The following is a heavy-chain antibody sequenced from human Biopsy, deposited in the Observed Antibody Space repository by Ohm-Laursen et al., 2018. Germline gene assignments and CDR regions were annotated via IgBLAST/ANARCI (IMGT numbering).Heavy chain of an antibody. D-gene: IGHD3-10*01. Sequence: SLRLSCAAFGFTFKNDNMHWVRQAPGKGLEWVSVISGSGASTDSADSVKGRFTISRDNSKNTLYLQMNSLRAEDTAVYYCARRGWGSGSSPSDYWGQGTLVTVSS. V-gene: IGHV3-23*01. J-gene: IGHJ4*02. CDR1: GFTFKNDN. CDR2: ISGSGAST. CDR3: ARRGWGSGSSPSDY.